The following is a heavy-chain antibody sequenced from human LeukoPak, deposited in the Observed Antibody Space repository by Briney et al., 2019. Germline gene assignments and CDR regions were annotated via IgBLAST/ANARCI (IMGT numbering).Heavy chain of an antibody. Sequence: PGGSLRLSCAASGFTFDDYAMHWVRQAPGKGLEWVSGISWNSGSIGYADSVKGRFTISRDNAKNSLYLQMNNLRADDTAVYYCAKKGQADDNGKPDWGQGTLVTVSS. D-gene: IGHD1-1*01. V-gene: IGHV3-9*01. CDR2: ISWNSGSI. CDR1: GFTFDDYA. J-gene: IGHJ4*02. CDR3: AKKGQADDNGKPD.